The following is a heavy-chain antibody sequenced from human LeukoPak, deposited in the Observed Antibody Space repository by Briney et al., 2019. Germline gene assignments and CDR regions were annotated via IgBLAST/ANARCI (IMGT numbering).Heavy chain of an antibody. Sequence: GGSLRLSCVASGFTFSSSWMSWVRQAPGKGLEWVANIKQDGSEKYCVDSVKGRFTISRDNAKNSLYLQMNSLRAEDTAVYYCAREAGIPPSTQQWPISVDYWGQGTLVTVSS. D-gene: IGHD5-18*01. CDR3: AREAGIPPSTQQWPISVDY. J-gene: IGHJ4*02. CDR1: GFTFSSSW. CDR2: IKQDGSEK. V-gene: IGHV3-7*05.